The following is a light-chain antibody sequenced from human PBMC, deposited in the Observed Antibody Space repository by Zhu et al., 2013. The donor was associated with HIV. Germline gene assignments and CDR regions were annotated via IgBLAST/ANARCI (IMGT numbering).Light chain of an antibody. CDR1: SSDVGTYNL. CDR3: CSYTSSSTLV. CDR2: EVS. Sequence: QSALTQPASVSGSPGQSITISCTGTSSDVGTYNLVSWYQQHPGKAPKLIIYEVSERPSGVSSRFSGSKSGNTASLTISGLQAEDEGDYYCCSYTSSSTLVFGTGTTVTVL. V-gene: IGLV2-14*02. J-gene: IGLJ1*01.